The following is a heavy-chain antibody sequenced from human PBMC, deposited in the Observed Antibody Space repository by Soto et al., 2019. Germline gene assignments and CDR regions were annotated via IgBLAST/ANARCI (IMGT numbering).Heavy chain of an antibody. D-gene: IGHD6-19*01. J-gene: IGHJ4*02. CDR3: ARDTSVAGWGGYFDY. V-gene: IGHV4-31*03. CDR1: GGSISSGGHY. CDR2: IYYSGST. Sequence: QVQLQESGPGLVKPSQTLSLTCTVSGGSISSGGHYWSWIRQHPGKGLEWIGYIYYSGSTYYNPSLKSRVTISVDTSKNQFSLKLSSVTAADTAVYYCARDTSVAGWGGYFDYWGQGTLVTVSS.